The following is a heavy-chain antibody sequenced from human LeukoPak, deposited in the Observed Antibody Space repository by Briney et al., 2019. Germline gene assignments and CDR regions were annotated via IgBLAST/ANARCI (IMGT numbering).Heavy chain of an antibody. J-gene: IGHJ6*02. Sequence: GESLKISCKGSGYSFTSYWTGWLRQMLGKGLEWMGIIYPCDSDTRYSPSFQAQVTISADKSISTAYLQWSSLKASDTAMYYCARLDEYYYGMDVWGQGTTVTASS. CDR2: IYPCDSDT. CDR1: GYSFTSYW. CDR3: ARLDEYYYGMDV. V-gene: IGHV5-51*01. D-gene: IGHD2-2*03.